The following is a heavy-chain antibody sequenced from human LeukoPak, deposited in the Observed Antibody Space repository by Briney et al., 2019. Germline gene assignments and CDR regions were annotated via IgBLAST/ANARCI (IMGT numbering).Heavy chain of an antibody. CDR1: GYPFITYY. V-gene: IGHV1-46*01. Sequence: ASVTVSFTSSGYPFITYYIHWVRLAPGQGLEWMGIVNPSGGITTYAQKFQGRVTLTSDTSTCTVYMELSSLRPEDTAVYYCARDLGKDSSSSGDYWGQGTLVTVSS. D-gene: IGHD6-6*01. CDR2: VNPSGGIT. J-gene: IGHJ4*02. CDR3: ARDLGKDSSSSGDY.